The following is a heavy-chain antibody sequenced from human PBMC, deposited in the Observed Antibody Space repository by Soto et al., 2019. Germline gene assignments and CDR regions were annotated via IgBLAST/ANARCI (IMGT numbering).Heavy chain of an antibody. CDR3: ASLDWGRYFDL. CDR2: IYYSGNT. J-gene: IGHJ2*01. V-gene: IGHV4-39*01. D-gene: IGHD3-9*01. CDR1: GGSVSSSNYY. Sequence: QLQLQESGPGLVKPSETLSLTCTVSGGSVSSSNYYWGWDRQPPGKGLEWIGSIYYSGNTYYNPSLKXRXTXPXXTAETQFSLKLTSVTAADTAVFYCASLDWGRYFDLWGRGTLVTVPS.